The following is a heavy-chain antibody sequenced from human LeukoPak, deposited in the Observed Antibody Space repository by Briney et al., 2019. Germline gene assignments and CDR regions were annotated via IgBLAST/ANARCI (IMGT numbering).Heavy chain of an antibody. V-gene: IGHV4-39*01. CDR2: IYDSGGT. CDR1: GGSIRSSYY. J-gene: IGHJ5*02. CDR3: ARHYGP. Sequence: SETLSLTCTVSGGSIRSSYYWGWIRQPPGKGLEWIGSIYDSGGTYYNPSLKSRVTISVDTSKNQFSLKLNSVTAADTAVYYCARHYGPWGQGTLVTVSS. D-gene: IGHD3-10*01.